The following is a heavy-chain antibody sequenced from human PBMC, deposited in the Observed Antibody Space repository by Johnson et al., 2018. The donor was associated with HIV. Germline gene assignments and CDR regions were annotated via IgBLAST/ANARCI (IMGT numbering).Heavy chain of an antibody. V-gene: IGHV3-30*03. CDR3: ARVRSGRENAFDV. CDR2: ISYDGSNK. J-gene: IGHJ3*01. D-gene: IGHD1-26*01. Sequence: QVQLVESGGGLVKPGGSLALSCAASGFTFSNYGMHWVRQAPGKGLEWVAVISYDGSNKYYADSVKGRFTISRDNSRNTLYLQMNSLRSDDTAVYYCARVRSGRENAFDVWGQGTMVTVSP. CDR1: GFTFSNYG.